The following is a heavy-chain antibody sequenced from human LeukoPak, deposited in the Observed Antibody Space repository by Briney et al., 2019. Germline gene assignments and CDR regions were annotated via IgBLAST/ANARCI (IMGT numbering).Heavy chain of an antibody. V-gene: IGHV3-74*01. D-gene: IGHD2-8*02. Sequence: PGGSLRLSCAASGFTFSSYWMHWVRQAPGKGLVWVSRLISEGSSASYADSVKGRFTISRDNTKNILYLQMNSLRAEDTAVYYCVRDSRYCPDVWGQGTTVTVSS. CDR1: GFTFSSYW. CDR2: LISEGSSA. CDR3: VRDSRYCPDV. J-gene: IGHJ6*02.